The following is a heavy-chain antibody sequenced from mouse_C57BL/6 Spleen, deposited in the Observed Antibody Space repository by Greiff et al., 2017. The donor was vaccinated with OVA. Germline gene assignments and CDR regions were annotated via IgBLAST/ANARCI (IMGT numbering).Heavy chain of an antibody. CDR1: GFTFSDYG. CDR2: ISSGSSTL. J-gene: IGHJ4*01. CDR3: ARRRDYYGSSYPSYAMDY. V-gene: IGHV5-17*01. D-gene: IGHD1-1*01. Sequence: EVKLVESGGGLVKPGGSLKLSCAASGFTFSDYGMHWVRQAPEKGLEWVAYISSGSSTLYYADTVKGRFTISRDNAKNTLFLQMTSLRSEDTAMYYCARRRDYYGSSYPSYAMDYWGQGTSVTVSS.